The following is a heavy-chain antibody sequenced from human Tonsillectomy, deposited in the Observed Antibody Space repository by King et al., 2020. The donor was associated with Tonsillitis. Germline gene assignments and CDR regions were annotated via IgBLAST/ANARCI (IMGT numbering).Heavy chain of an antibody. CDR3: AKDDSTYYDFWSGYPDTYYYGMDV. D-gene: IGHD3-3*01. J-gene: IGHJ6*02. Sequence: VQLVESGGGLVQPVGSLRLSCAASGFTFSSFAMSWVRQAPGKGLEWVSAISGSGGGTYYADSVKGRFTISRDNSKNTLCLQMNSLRAEDTAVYYCAKDDSTYYDFWSGYPDTYYYGMDVWGQGTTVTVSS. CDR2: ISGSGGGT. CDR1: GFTFSSFA. V-gene: IGHV3-23*04.